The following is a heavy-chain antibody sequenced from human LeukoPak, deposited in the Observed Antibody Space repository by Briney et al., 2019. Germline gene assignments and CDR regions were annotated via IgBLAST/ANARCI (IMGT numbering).Heavy chain of an antibody. Sequence: ASVKVSCKVSGYTLTELSMHRVRQAPGKGLEWMGGFDTEDGETIYAQKFQGRVTMTEDTSTDTAYMELSSLRSEDTAVYYCATGWGIVVVPAARSFDYWGQGTLVTVSS. V-gene: IGHV1-24*01. J-gene: IGHJ4*02. CDR3: ATGWGIVVVPAARSFDY. CDR2: FDTEDGET. CDR1: GYTLTELS. D-gene: IGHD2-2*01.